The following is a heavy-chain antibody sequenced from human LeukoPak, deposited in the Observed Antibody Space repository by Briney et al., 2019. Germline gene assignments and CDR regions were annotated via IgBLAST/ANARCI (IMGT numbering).Heavy chain of an antibody. CDR1: GYTFTSYD. D-gene: IGHD6-19*01. CDR3: AKAVADPYYYYYMDV. CDR2: MNPNGGNT. Sequence: ASVKVSCKASGYTFTSYDINWVRQATGQGLEWMGWMNPNGGNTGYAQKFQGRVTMTRNTSISTAYMEPSSLRSEDTAVYYCAKAVADPYYYYYMDVWGKGTTVTISS. V-gene: IGHV1-8*01. J-gene: IGHJ6*03.